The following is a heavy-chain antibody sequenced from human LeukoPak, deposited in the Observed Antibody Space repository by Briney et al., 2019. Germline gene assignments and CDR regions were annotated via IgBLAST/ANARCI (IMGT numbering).Heavy chain of an antibody. Sequence: SETLSLTCTVSNGSMTSDSYYWAWVRQPPGKGLEWIGAIFYSGKTYYSASLKSRVTVSLDTSKKNFSLRLSSVTAADTAVYYCARLWIVATWFDAWGQGALVTVSS. D-gene: IGHD2-2*03. CDR2: IFYSGKT. V-gene: IGHV4-39*02. CDR3: ARLWIVATWFDA. J-gene: IGHJ5*02. CDR1: NGSMTSDSYY.